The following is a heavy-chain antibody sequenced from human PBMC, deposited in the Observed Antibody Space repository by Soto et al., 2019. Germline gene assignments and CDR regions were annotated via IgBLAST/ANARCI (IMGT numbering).Heavy chain of an antibody. CDR3: ARDRYDILTGQYYYYYYMDV. CDR1: GYTFTSYG. Sequence: ASVKVSCKASGYTFTSYGISWVRQAPGQGLEWMGWISAYNGNTNYAQKLQGRVTMTTDTSTSTAYMELRSLRSDDTAVYYCARDRYDILTGQYYYYYYMDVWGKGTTVTVSS. J-gene: IGHJ6*03. CDR2: ISAYNGNT. V-gene: IGHV1-18*01. D-gene: IGHD3-9*01.